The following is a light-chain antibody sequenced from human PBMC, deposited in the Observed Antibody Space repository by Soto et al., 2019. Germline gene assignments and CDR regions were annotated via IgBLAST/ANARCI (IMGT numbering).Light chain of an antibody. J-gene: IGLJ2*01. Sequence: QLVLTQPPSVSGAPGQRVTISCTGSSSNIGAGYDVHWYQQLPGTAPKLLIYGNSNRPSGVPDRFSGSKSGTSASLATTGLQAEDEADYYCQSYDSSLSASVVFGGGTKLTVL. CDR1: SSNIGAGYD. CDR2: GNS. V-gene: IGLV1-40*01. CDR3: QSYDSSLSASVV.